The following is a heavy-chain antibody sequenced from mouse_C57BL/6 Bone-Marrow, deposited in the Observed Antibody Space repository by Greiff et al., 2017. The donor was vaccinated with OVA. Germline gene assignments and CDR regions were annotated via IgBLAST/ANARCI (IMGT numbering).Heavy chain of an antibody. CDR3: ARSKHYYGLQ. Sequence: QVQLQQSGPELVKPGASVKISCKASGYSFSSSWMNWVKQRPGKGLEWIGRIYPGDGDTNYNGKFKGKATLTADKSSSTAYMQLSSLTSEDSAVYFCARSKHYYGLQWGQGTTLTGSS. V-gene: IGHV1-82*01. CDR1: GYSFSSSW. J-gene: IGHJ2*01. CDR2: IYPGDGDT. D-gene: IGHD1-1*01.